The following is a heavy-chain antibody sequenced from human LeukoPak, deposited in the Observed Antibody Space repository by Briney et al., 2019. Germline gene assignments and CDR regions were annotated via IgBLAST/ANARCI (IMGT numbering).Heavy chain of an antibody. CDR1: GYTFSYYW. J-gene: IGHJ3*02. Sequence: GESLQISCKTSGYTFSYYWIGWVRQMPGKGLEWMGIIYPGDSDTRYSPSFQGQVTISGDKSISTAYLQWSSLKASDNAMYYCARDCSGGSCYRPGAFDIWGQGTMVTVSS. D-gene: IGHD2-15*01. CDR2: IYPGDSDT. CDR3: ARDCSGGSCYRPGAFDI. V-gene: IGHV5-51*01.